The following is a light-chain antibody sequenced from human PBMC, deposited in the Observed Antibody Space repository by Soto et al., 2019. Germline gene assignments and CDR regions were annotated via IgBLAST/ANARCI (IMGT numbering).Light chain of an antibody. J-gene: IGLJ2*01. CDR1: NIGGKN. CDR2: DDS. V-gene: IGLV3-21*02. Sequence: SYELTQPPSVSVAPGQTARISCGGNNIGGKNVHWYQRKPGQAPVLVVYDDSDRPSGIPERVSGSNSGNTATLTISRVEAGDEADYFCQVWDNSLVLFGGGTKLTVL. CDR3: QVWDNSLVL.